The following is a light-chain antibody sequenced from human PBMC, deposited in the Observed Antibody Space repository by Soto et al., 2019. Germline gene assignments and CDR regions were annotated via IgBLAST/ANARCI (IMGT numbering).Light chain of an antibody. CDR2: EVT. Sequence: QSALTQPASVSGSPGQSITSSCTGTTNDIGAFNYVSWYQQHPGKAPKLILYEVTNRPSGVSNRFSGSKSGNTASLTISGLQAEDEADYYCSSYTSTSTRVFGGGTQLTVL. CDR1: TNDIGAFNY. V-gene: IGLV2-14*01. CDR3: SSYTSTSTRV. J-gene: IGLJ2*01.